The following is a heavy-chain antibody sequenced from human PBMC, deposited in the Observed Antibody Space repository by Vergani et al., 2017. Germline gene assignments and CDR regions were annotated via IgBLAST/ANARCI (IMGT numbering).Heavy chain of an antibody. D-gene: IGHD2-8*02. CDR2: ISYDGTNK. CDR1: GFTFSSYA. CDR3: ARDRGDWRYSRYFYNYYMDV. Sequence: QVQLVESGGGVVQPGRSLRLSCAASGFTFSSYAMHWVRRPPGKGLEWVALISYDGTNKYYTNSVRGRFTISRDNSKSTLFLQMNSLRVEDMAVYYCARDRGDWRYSRYFYNYYMDVWGKGTTVTGSS. J-gene: IGHJ6*03. V-gene: IGHV3-30-3*01.